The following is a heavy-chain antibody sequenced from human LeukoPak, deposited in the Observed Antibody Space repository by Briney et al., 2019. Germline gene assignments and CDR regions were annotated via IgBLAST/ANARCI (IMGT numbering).Heavy chain of an antibody. V-gene: IGHV3-23*01. CDR3: ARRYQLLYGFDY. J-gene: IGHJ4*02. Sequence: GGSLRLSCAASGFTFSSYAMSWVRQAPGKGLEWVSAISGSGGSTYYADSVKGRFTISRDNSKNTLYLQMNSLRAEDTAVYYCARRYQLLYGFDYWGQGTLVTVSS. CDR2: ISGSGGST. CDR1: GFTFSSYA. D-gene: IGHD2-2*02.